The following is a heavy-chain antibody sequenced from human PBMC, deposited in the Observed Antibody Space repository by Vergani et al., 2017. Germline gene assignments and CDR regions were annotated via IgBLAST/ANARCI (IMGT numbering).Heavy chain of an antibody. J-gene: IGHJ6*03. Sequence: QVQLVQSGAEVKKPGSSVKVSCKASGGTFSSYAISWVRQAPGQGLEWMGGIIPIFGTANYAQKFQGRVTITADESTSTAYMGLSSLRSEDTAVYYWARSRRYTANYYCYVDFWGKGITVIGAS. V-gene: IGHV1-69*01. D-gene: IGHD5-18*01. CDR3: ARSRRYTANYYCYVDF. CDR2: IIPIFGTA. CDR1: GGTFSSYA.